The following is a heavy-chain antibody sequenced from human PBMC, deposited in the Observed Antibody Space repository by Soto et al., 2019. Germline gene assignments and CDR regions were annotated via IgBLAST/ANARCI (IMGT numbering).Heavy chain of an antibody. CDR2: IYHSGST. J-gene: IGHJ4*02. V-gene: IGHV4-4*02. D-gene: IGHD3-22*01. CDR1: GGSISSSNW. Sequence: SETLSLTCAVSGGSISSSNWWSWVRQPPGKGLELIGEIYHSGSTNYNPSLKSRVTISVDKSKNQFSLKLSSVTAADTAVYYCARSGGYDSSGYYPSEFWGQGTLVTVSS. CDR3: ARSGGYDSSGYYPSEF.